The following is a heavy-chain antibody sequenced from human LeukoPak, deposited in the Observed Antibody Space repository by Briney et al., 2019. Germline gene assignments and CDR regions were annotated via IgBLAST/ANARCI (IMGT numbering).Heavy chain of an antibody. Sequence: GASVKVSCKASGYTFTGYYMHWVRQAPGQGLEWMGWINPNSGGTNYAQKFQGRVTMTRDTSISTAYMELSRLRSDDTAVYYCARETPTPPSITMIVVVIGHNWFDPWGQGTLVTVSS. V-gene: IGHV1-2*02. D-gene: IGHD3-22*01. CDR2: INPNSGGT. J-gene: IGHJ5*02. CDR3: ARETPTPPSITMIVVVIGHNWFDP. CDR1: GYTFTGYY.